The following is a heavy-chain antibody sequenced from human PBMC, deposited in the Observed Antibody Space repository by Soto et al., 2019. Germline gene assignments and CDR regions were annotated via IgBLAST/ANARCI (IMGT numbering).Heavy chain of an antibody. CDR2: ISYDGSNK. CDR1: GFTFSSYG. D-gene: IGHD3-10*01. V-gene: IGHV3-30*18. Sequence: GGPLRLSCAASGFTFSSYGMHWVRQAPGKGLEWVAVISYDGSNKYYADSVKGRFTISRDNSKNTLYLQMNSLRAEDTAVYYCAKDFGSGKCYYYGMDVWGQGTTVTVSS. J-gene: IGHJ6*02. CDR3: AKDFGSGKCYYYGMDV.